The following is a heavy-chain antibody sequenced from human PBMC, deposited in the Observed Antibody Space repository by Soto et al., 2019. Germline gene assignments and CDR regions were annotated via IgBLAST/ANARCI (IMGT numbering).Heavy chain of an antibody. CDR2: ISGSGGST. D-gene: IGHD6-13*01. J-gene: IGHJ5*02. V-gene: IGHV3-23*01. CDR3: AKSMSSSWYGLLWFDP. Sequence: PGGSLRLSCAASGFTFSSYAMSWVRQAPGNGLEWVSAISGSGGSTYYADSVKGRFTISRDNSKNTLYLQMNSLRAEDTAVYYCAKSMSSSWYGLLWFDPWGQGTLVTVSS. CDR1: GFTFSSYA.